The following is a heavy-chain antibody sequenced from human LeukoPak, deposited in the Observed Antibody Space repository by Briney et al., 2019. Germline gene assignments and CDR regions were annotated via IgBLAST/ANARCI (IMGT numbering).Heavy chain of an antibody. CDR2: IYYSGST. V-gene: IGHV4-39*01. CDR3: ARLPNLRGYYYYMDV. J-gene: IGHJ6*03. CDR1: GGSISSSSYY. Sequence: ASETLSLTCTVSGGSISSSSYYWGWIRQPPGKGLEWIGSIYYSGSTYYNPSLKGRVTISVDTSKNQFSLKLSSVTAADTAVYYCARLPNLRGYYYYMDVWGKGTTVTISS.